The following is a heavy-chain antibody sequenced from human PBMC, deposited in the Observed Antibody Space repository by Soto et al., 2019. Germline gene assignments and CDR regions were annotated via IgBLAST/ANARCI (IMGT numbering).Heavy chain of an antibody. CDR1: GFTFTSYW. J-gene: IGHJ4*02. Sequence: EVQLVESGGGLVQPGGSLRLSCAVSGFTFTSYWMSWVRQAPGKGLEWVANIKPDGSERYYVDSVKGRFTISRDNAKNSVYLPMNSLRAEDTAVYYCAREPRGEGFDYWGQGTLVTVSS. CDR2: IKPDGSER. V-gene: IGHV3-7*05. CDR3: AREPRGEGFDY.